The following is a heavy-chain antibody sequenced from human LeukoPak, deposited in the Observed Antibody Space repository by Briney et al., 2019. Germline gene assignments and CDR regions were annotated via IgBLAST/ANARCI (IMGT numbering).Heavy chain of an antibody. Sequence: GGSLRLSCAASGYRFTDYSMSWVRQAPGKGLGWVAGLGRSGEYKYDADSVKGRFTISRDNSKDTVSLQMNSLRAEDSAIYFCVKDRPCETCMPMDAWGQGTTVTVSS. J-gene: IGHJ6*02. CDR1: GYRFTDYS. CDR3: VKDRPCETCMPMDA. D-gene: IGHD6-6*01. CDR2: LGRSGEYK. V-gene: IGHV3-23*01.